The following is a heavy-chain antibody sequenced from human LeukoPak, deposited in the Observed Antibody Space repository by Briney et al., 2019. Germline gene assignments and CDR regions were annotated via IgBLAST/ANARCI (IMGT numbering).Heavy chain of an antibody. V-gene: IGHV4-59*01. Sequence: GSLRLSCAASGFSFRSYWMSWIRQPPGKGLEWIGYIYYSGSTNYNPSLKSRVTISVDTSKNQFSLKLSSVTAADTAVYYCARVPPAGSLDYWGQGTLVTVSS. CDR3: ARVPPAGSLDY. J-gene: IGHJ4*02. CDR1: GFSFRSYW. CDR2: IYYSGST. D-gene: IGHD1-14*01.